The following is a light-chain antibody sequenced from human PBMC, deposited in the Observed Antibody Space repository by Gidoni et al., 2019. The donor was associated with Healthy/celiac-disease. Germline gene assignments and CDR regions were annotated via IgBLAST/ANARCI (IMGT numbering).Light chain of an antibody. CDR1: RLGDEY. V-gene: IGLV3-1*01. Sequence: SYELTQPPSASVSPGQTASITCSGDRLGDEYACWYQQKPGQSPVLVIYQDSNRPSGIPERFSGSNSGNTATLTISGTQAMDEADYYCQAWDSSIVVFGGGTKLTVL. J-gene: IGLJ2*01. CDR3: QAWDSSIVV. CDR2: QDS.